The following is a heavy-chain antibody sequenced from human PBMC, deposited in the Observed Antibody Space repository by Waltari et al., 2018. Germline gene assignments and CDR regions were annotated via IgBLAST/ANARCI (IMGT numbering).Heavy chain of an antibody. CDR2: APHSGST. V-gene: IGHV4-4*02. Sequence: QVQLQQSGPGLVRPSGTLSLSCAVSGVSLSSNNWWSWVRQSPGKGLEWIGEAPHSGSTKYSSALRSRVTSSLDQSKSQFSRTLSSVTAADAAVYYCARDGDYSSGRFFDSWGQGTLVNVSS. J-gene: IGHJ4*02. CDR3: ARDGDYSSGRFFDS. CDR1: GVSLSSNNW. D-gene: IGHD6-19*01.